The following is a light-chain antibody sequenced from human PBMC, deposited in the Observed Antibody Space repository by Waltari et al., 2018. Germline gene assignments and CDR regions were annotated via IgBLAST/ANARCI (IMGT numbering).Light chain of an antibody. CDR3: QQYYSYPRT. J-gene: IGKJ1*01. Sequence: AIRITQSPSSLSASTGDRVTITCRASQGISSYLAWYQQKPGKAPKLLIYAASTLQSGVPSRFSGSGSGTDFTLTIICLQSEDFATYYCQQYYSYPRTFGQGTKVEIK. CDR2: AAS. CDR1: QGISSY. V-gene: IGKV1-8*01.